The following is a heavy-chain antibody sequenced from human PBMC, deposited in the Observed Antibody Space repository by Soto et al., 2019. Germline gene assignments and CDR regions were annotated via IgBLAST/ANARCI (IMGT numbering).Heavy chain of an antibody. V-gene: IGHV1-69*01. CDR3: ARGGGSYYYWLDY. Sequence: QVQLVQSGAEVRKPGSSVKVSCKASGDTFINYAISWVRQAPGQGIEWVGGIIPIFGTTDYAQKFQARVTITSDESTSTAYMELSSLRSEDTAVYYCARGGGSYYYWLDYWGHGTLVTVSS. CDR1: GDTFINYA. CDR2: IIPIFGTT. D-gene: IGHD1-26*01. J-gene: IGHJ4*01.